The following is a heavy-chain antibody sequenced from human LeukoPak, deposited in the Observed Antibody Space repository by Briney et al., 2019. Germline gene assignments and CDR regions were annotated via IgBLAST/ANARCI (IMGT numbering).Heavy chain of an antibody. Sequence: SSETLSLTCAVSGGSISSDNWWIWVRQPPGKGLEWIGEIYHSGRANYNPSLKSRVNMSVDKSKNQFSLSLSSVTAADTAVYHCARGLYGSDSYWGQGNLVTVSS. D-gene: IGHD6-19*01. CDR2: IYHSGRA. V-gene: IGHV4-4*02. CDR1: GGSISSDNW. J-gene: IGHJ4*02. CDR3: ARGLYGSDSY.